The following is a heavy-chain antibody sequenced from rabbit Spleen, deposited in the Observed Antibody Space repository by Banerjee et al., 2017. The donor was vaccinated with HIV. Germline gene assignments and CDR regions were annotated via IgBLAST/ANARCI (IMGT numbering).Heavy chain of an antibody. Sequence: QEQLVESGGGLVKPGASLTLTCKASGFSFSSGYCMCWVRQAPGKGLEWIGCIYGGSGRTDYASWAKGRLTISKTSSTTVTLQMTGLTAADTATYFCARSGANAAAYEFNLWGPGTLVTVS. J-gene: IGHJ4*01. D-gene: IGHD6-1*01. CDR3: ARSGANAAAYEFNL. CDR2: IYGGSGRT. CDR1: GFSFSSGYC. V-gene: IGHV1S45*01.